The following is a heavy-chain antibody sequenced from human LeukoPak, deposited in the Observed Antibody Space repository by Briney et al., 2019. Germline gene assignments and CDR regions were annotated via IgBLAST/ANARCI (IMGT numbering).Heavy chain of an antibody. CDR1: GGTFSSYA. V-gene: IGHV1-2*02. J-gene: IGHJ4*02. CDR2: INPNSGGT. CDR3: ARDLYGDYVNDY. Sequence: WASVKVSCKASGGTFSSYAISWVRQAPGQGLEWMGWINPNSGGTNYAQKFQGRVTMTRDTSISTAYMELSRLRSDDTAVYYCARDLYGDYVNDYWGQGTLVTVSS. D-gene: IGHD4-17*01.